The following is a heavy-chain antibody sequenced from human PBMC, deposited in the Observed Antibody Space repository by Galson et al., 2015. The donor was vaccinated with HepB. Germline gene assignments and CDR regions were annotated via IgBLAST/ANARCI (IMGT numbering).Heavy chain of an antibody. Sequence: SVKVSCKASGYTFTSYGISWVRQAPGQGLEWMGWISAYNGNTNYAQKLQGRVTMTTDTSTSTAYMELRSLRSDDTAVYYCARVLRYFDWRAAYYYYYMDVWGKGTTVTVSS. J-gene: IGHJ6*03. V-gene: IGHV1-18*01. CDR1: GYTFTSYG. D-gene: IGHD3-9*01. CDR2: ISAYNGNT. CDR3: ARVLRYFDWRAAYYYYYMDV.